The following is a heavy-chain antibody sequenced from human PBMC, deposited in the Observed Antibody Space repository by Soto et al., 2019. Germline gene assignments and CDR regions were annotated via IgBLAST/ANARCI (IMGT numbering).Heavy chain of an antibody. CDR2: INHSGST. Sequence: PSETLSLTCAVYGGSFSGYYWTWIRQPPGTGLEWIGEINHSGSTNYNPSLKSRVTISVDTSKNQFSLKLSSVTAADTAVYYCARDELRRRLAFDIWGQGTTVTVSS. D-gene: IGHD3-10*01. CDR1: GGSFSGYY. CDR3: ARDELRRRLAFDI. V-gene: IGHV4-34*01. J-gene: IGHJ3*02.